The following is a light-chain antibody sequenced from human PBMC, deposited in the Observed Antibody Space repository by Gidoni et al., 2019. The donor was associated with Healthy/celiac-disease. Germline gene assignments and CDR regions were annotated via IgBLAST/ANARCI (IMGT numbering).Light chain of an antibody. Sequence: SALTQPASVYGSPGQSITISCTGTSSDVGGYHYVSWYQQHPGKAPKLMIYDVSNRPSGVSNRFSVSKSGNTASLTISGLQAEDEADYYCSSYTSSSTLYVFGTGTKVTVL. V-gene: IGLV2-14*03. CDR2: DVS. CDR3: SSYTSSSTLYV. CDR1: SSDVGGYHY. J-gene: IGLJ1*01.